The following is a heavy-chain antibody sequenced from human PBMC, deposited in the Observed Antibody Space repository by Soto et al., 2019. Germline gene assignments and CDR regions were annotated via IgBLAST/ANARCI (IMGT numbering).Heavy chain of an antibody. CDR2: ISDSGTT. J-gene: IGHJ5*02. Sequence: SETLSLTCTVFGGSIDSYYWSWIRQAPGTGLEWIGHISDSGTTNYNPSLGSRVTISVDTSRNLFSLKLSSVTAADTAVYFCARDRWTSRANWFDPWGPGTLVTVSS. CDR1: GGSIDSYY. D-gene: IGHD3-16*02. CDR3: ARDRWTSRANWFDP. V-gene: IGHV4-59*12.